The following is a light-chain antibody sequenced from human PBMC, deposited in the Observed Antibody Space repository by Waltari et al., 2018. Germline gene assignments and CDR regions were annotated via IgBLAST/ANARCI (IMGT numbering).Light chain of an antibody. J-gene: IGKJ1*01. CDR1: QSVLYSSNNKNY. CDR2: WAS. V-gene: IGKV4-1*01. Sequence: DIVMTQSPDSLAVSLGERATINCKSSQSVLYSSNNKNYLAWYQQKPGQPPKLVIYWASTRESGVPYRFSGSGSGTDFTLTISSLQAEDVAVYYCQQYYSTPPTFGQGTKVEIK. CDR3: QQYYSTPPT.